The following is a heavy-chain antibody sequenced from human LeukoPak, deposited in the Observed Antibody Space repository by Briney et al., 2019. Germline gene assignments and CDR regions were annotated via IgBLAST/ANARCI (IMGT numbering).Heavy chain of an antibody. CDR1: GFTFSSYE. CDR2: ISSSGSTI. Sequence: GGSLRLSCAASGFTFSSYEMNWVRQAPGKGLEWVSYISSSGSTIYYADSVKGRFNISRDNAKNSLYLQMNSLRAEETAVYYCARDMGDGYNSDYWGQGTLVTVSS. D-gene: IGHD5-24*01. V-gene: IGHV3-48*03. CDR3: ARDMGDGYNSDY. J-gene: IGHJ4*02.